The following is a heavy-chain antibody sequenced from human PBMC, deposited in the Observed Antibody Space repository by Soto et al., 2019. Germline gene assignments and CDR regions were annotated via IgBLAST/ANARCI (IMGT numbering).Heavy chain of an antibody. D-gene: IGHD6-19*01. CDR2: IYHSGST. Sequence: SETLSLTCAVSGGSISSSNWWSWVRQPPGKGLEWIGEIYHSGSTNYNPSLKSRVTISVDKSKNQFSLKLSSVTAADTAVYYCARAGRDSSGWYFDYWGQGTLVTVSS. V-gene: IGHV4-4*02. CDR1: GGSISSSNW. J-gene: IGHJ4*02. CDR3: ARAGRDSSGWYFDY.